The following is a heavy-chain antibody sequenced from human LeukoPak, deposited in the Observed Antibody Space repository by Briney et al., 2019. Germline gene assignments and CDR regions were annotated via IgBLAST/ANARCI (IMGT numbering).Heavy chain of an antibody. D-gene: IGHD4-23*01. CDR1: GASIRTSTFY. J-gene: IGHJ4*02. CDR3: ARLGRPTVALDY. Sequence: SETLSLTCTVSGASIRTSTFYWGWIRQPPGKGLEWIASIYYNGNTYYNPSLKSRVTMSVDTSKNQFSLKLSSVTAADTAVYYCARLGRPTVALDYWGQGTLVTVSS. CDR2: IYYNGNT. V-gene: IGHV4-39*01.